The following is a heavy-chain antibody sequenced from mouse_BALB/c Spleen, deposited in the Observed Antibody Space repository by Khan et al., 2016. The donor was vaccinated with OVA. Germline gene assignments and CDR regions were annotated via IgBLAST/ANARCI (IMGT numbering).Heavy chain of an antibody. CDR2: IWGGGSA. Sequence: VELVESGPGLVAPSQSLSITCTVSGFSLSRYSVHWVRQPPGKGLEWLGMIWGGGSADYNSALKSRLSISKDNSKSQVFLKMNRMQTDDTAMYYCARKRYYDYDGLAYWGQGTLVTVSA. J-gene: IGHJ3*01. CDR3: ARKRYYDYDGLAY. CDR1: GFSLSRYS. D-gene: IGHD2-4*01. V-gene: IGHV2-6-4*01.